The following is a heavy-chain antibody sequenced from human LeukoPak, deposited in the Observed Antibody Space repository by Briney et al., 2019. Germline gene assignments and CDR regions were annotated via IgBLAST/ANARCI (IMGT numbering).Heavy chain of an antibody. Sequence: GSLSLSCAASGFTFSSYSMNWVRQAPGKGLEWVSSISSSSSYIYYADSVKGRFTISRDNAKNSLYLQMNSLRAEDTAVYYCARAPPVTMVRGVEVGAFDIWGQGTMVTVSS. CDR1: GFTFSSYS. CDR3: ARAPPVTMVRGVEVGAFDI. V-gene: IGHV3-21*01. D-gene: IGHD3-10*01. J-gene: IGHJ3*02. CDR2: ISSSSSYI.